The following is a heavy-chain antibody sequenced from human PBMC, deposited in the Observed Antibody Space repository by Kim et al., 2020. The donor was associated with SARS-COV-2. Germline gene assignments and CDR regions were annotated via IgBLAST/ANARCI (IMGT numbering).Heavy chain of an antibody. J-gene: IGHJ4*02. CDR1: GYTFNSYD. Sequence: ASVKVSCKDSGYTFNSYDSNWVRQATGQGLEWMGWMNPNSGNTGYAQKFQGRVTMTRNTSISTAYMELSSLRSEDTAVYYCARASLRITIFGVVTAGSILDYWGQGTLVTVSS. D-gene: IGHD3-3*01. CDR2: MNPNSGNT. CDR3: ARASLRITIFGVVTAGSILDY. V-gene: IGHV1-8*01.